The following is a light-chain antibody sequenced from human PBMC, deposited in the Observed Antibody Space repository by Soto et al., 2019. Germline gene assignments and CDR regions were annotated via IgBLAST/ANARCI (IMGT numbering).Light chain of an antibody. CDR1: QSVSDDY. CDR3: KQYGSTPYT. J-gene: IGKJ5*01. V-gene: IGKV3-20*01. Sequence: EIVMTQSPGTLSLSPGERATLSCRASQSVSDDYLAWYQQKPGQAPILVISGAYTRATGIQDRFRGSGSGTDFTLSIRRLEPEDFAIYYCKQYGSTPYTFGQGTRLEIK. CDR2: GAY.